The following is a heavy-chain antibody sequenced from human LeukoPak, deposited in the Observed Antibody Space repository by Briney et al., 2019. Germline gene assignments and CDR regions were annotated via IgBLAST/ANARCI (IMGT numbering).Heavy chain of an antibody. Sequence: PSETLSLTCTVSGGSISSYYWSWIRQPAGKGLEWIGRIYTSGRTNYNPSLKSRVTMSVDTSKNQFSLKLSSVTAADTAVYYCARVVRDGYNLDYYYGMDVWGQGTTVTVSS. D-gene: IGHD5-24*01. J-gene: IGHJ6*02. CDR3: ARVVRDGYNLDYYYGMDV. V-gene: IGHV4-4*07. CDR2: IYTSGRT. CDR1: GGSISSYY.